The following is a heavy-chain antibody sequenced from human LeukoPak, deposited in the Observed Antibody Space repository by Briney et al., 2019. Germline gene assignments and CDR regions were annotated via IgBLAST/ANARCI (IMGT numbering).Heavy chain of an antibody. CDR2: IYYSGST. V-gene: IGHV4-59*01. D-gene: IGHD3-10*01. CDR3: ARAAVAPLGFGEFV. CDR1: GGSISSYY. Sequence: SETLSLTCTVSGGSISSYYWSWIRQPPGKGLEWIGYIYYSGSTNYNPSLKSRVTISVDTSKNQFSLKLSSVTAADTAVYYCARAAVAPLGFGEFVWGQGTLVTVSS. J-gene: IGHJ4*02.